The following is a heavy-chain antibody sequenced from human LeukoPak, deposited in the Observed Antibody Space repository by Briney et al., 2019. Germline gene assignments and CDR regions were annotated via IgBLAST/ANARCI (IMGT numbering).Heavy chain of an antibody. CDR3: ARGTRYSYIFDY. V-gene: IGHV4-59*01. CDR1: GGSISSYY. J-gene: IGHJ4*02. D-gene: IGHD5-18*01. CDR2: IYYSGST. Sequence: PSETLSLTCTVSGGSISSYYWSRIRQPPGKGLEWIWYIYYSGSTNYNPSLKSRVTISIDTSKNQFSLKLSSVTAADTAVYYCARGTRYSYIFDYWGQGTLVTVSS.